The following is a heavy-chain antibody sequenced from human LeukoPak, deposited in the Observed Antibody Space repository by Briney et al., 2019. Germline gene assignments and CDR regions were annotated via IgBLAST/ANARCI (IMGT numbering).Heavy chain of an antibody. Sequence: GGSLRLSCAASRFTFSDYYLSWISQARGKGLEWVSYISSSGSTIYYADSVKGRFTISRDNAKNSLYLQMNSLRAEDTAVYYCAREQYYDILTGSYPGLDYWGQGALVTVSS. J-gene: IGHJ4*02. V-gene: IGHV3-11*01. D-gene: IGHD3-9*01. CDR2: ISSSGSTI. CDR3: AREQYYDILTGSYPGLDY. CDR1: RFTFSDYY.